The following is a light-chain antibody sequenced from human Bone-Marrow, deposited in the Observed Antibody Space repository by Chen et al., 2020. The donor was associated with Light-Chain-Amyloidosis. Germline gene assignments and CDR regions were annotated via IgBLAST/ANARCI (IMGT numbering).Light chain of an antibody. CDR3: QVWDRSSDRLV. Sequence: SYVLTQPSSVSVAPGQTATIACGGNNIGSTSVHWYQQTPGQAPLLVVYDDSDRPSGIPERFSGSSSGNTATLTISRVEAGDEADYYCQVWDRSSDRLVFGGGTKLTVL. CDR1: NIGSTS. J-gene: IGLJ3*02. CDR2: DDS. V-gene: IGLV3-21*02.